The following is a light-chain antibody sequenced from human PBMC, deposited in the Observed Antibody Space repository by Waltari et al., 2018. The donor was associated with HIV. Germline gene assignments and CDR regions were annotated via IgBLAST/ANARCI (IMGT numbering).Light chain of an antibody. V-gene: IGLV2-14*03. J-gene: IGLJ2*01. CDR2: DVS. CDR1: SSDVGRYYY. CDR3: SSYTSSRTVV. Sequence: SALTPPASVSGCPVELITRSCSGASSDVGRYYYVSWYQHHPGKAPKLIIYDVSNRPSGVSNRFSGSKSGTTASLTISGLQAEDEADYYCSSYTSSRTVVFGGGTKLTVL.